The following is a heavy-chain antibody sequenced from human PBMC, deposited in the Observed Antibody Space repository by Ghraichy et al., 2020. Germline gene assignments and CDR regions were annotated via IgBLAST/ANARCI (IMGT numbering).Heavy chain of an antibody. Sequence: GSLRLSCAASGFTFSSYAMHWVRQAPGKGLEWVAVISYDGSNKYYADSVKGRFTISRDNSKNTLYLQMNSLRAEDTAVYYCARDQQLAFDYWGQGTLVTVSS. CDR3: ARDQQLAFDY. CDR2: ISYDGSNK. V-gene: IGHV3-30-3*01. J-gene: IGHJ4*02. D-gene: IGHD6-13*01. CDR1: GFTFSSYA.